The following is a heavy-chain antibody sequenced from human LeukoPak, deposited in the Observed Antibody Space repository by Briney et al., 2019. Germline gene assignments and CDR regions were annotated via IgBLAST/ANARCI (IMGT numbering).Heavy chain of an antibody. CDR1: GFTFSSYG. V-gene: IGHV3-33*01. CDR3: ARWGSSFIFDY. D-gene: IGHD6-13*01. J-gene: IGHJ4*02. CDR2: IWYDGSNK. Sequence: PGGSLRLSCAASGFTFSSYGMHWVRRAPGKGLEWVAVIWYDGSNKYYADSVKGRFTISRDNSKNTLYLQMNSLRAEDTAVYYCARWGSSFIFDYWGQGTLVTVSS.